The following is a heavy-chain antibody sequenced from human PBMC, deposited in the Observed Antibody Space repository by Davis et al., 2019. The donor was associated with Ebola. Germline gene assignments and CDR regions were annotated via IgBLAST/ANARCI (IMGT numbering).Heavy chain of an antibody. J-gene: IGHJ5*02. CDR1: GGSISSGGYS. D-gene: IGHD3-10*01. Sequence: SETLSLTCAVSGGSISSGGYSWSWIRQPPGKGLEWIGYIYHSGSTNYNPSLKSRVTISVDTSKNQFSLKLSSVTAADTAVYYCARSVGTGAWFDPWGQGTVVTVSS. CDR3: ARSVGTGAWFDP. V-gene: IGHV4-30-2*01. CDR2: IYHSGST.